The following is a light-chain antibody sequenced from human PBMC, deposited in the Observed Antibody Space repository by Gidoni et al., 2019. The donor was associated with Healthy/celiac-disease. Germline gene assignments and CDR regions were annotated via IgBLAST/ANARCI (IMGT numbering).Light chain of an antibody. Sequence: EIVMTPSPATLSVSPGERATLSCRASQSVSSNLAWYQQKPGQAPRLLIYGASTRATGIPARFSGSGSGTEFTLTISSLQSEDFAVYYGQQYNNWPPYTFGQXTKLEIK. V-gene: IGKV3-15*01. CDR2: GAS. CDR3: QQYNNWPPYT. J-gene: IGKJ2*01. CDR1: QSVSSN.